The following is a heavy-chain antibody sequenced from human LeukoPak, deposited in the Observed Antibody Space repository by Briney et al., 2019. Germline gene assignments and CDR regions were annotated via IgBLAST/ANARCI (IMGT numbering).Heavy chain of an antibody. CDR2: IYSGGST. CDR3: ARGRAVTGSTVIDY. CDR1: GFTFSSNY. J-gene: IGHJ4*02. V-gene: IGHV3-53*01. D-gene: IGHD6-19*01. Sequence: PGGSLRLSCAASGFTFSSNYMSWVRQAPGKGLEWVSVIYSGGSTYYADSVKGRFTISRDNSKNTLYLQMNSLRAEDTAVYYCARGRAVTGSTVIDYWGQGTLVTVSS.